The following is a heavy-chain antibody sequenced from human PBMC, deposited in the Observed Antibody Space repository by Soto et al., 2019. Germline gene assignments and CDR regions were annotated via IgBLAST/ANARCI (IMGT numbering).Heavy chain of an antibody. J-gene: IGHJ6*02. Sequence: ASVKVSCNASGYTYSVYGISWQRQGTGQGNERMGWISGYNGNTHYEEKVTDRIKMTTDTSTSTTYLERRSLRSDDTAVYFCARDPGFGFVYCYAFAMDVWGQGTTGTVAS. V-gene: IGHV1-18*01. D-gene: IGHD2-2*01. CDR2: ISGYNGNT. CDR1: GYTYSVYG. CDR3: ARDPGFGFVYCYAFAMDV.